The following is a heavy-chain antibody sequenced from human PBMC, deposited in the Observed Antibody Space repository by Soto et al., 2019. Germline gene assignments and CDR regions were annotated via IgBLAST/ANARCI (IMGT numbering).Heavy chain of an antibody. J-gene: IGHJ4*02. CDR2: ILPFFGTA. V-gene: IGHV1-69*12. D-gene: IGHD1-26*01. CDR1: GGPFSSYA. CDR3: ARVQHPPNSGAGDY. Sequence: QVQLVQSGAEVKKPGSSVKVSCQASGGPFSSYAISWVRPAPGPGLAWLGGILPFFGTANYAQKFQGRVTITADESTSTADTELGSRRSEDTAVYDRARVQHPPNSGAGDYRGQGTLDTVSS.